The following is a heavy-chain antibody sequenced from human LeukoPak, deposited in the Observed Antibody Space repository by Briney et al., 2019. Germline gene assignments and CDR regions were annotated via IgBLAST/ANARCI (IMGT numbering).Heavy chain of an antibody. J-gene: IGHJ6*03. D-gene: IGHD2-2*01. V-gene: IGHV4-59*12. CDR1: GGSISSYY. CDR3: ARYCSSTSCYPLYYYMDV. CDR2: IYYSGST. Sequence: SETLSLTCTVSGGSISSYYWSWIRQPPGKGLEWIGSIYYSGSTYYNPSLKSRVTISVDTSKNQFSLKLSSVTAADTAVYYCARYCSSTSCYPLYYYMDVWGKGTTVTVSS.